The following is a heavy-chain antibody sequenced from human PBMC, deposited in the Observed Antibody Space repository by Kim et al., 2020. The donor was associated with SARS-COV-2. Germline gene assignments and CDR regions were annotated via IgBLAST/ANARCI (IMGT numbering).Heavy chain of an antibody. J-gene: IGHJ4*02. CDR1: GFTFSSYE. V-gene: IGHV3-48*03. CDR2: ISSSGSTI. D-gene: IGHD1-7*01. CDR3: AREMLTGTYFDY. Sequence: GGSLRLSCAASGFTFSSYEMNWVRQAPGKGLEWVSYISSSGSTIYYADSVKGRFTISRDNAKNSLYLQMNSLRAEDTAVYYCAREMLTGTYFDYWGQGTLVTVSS.